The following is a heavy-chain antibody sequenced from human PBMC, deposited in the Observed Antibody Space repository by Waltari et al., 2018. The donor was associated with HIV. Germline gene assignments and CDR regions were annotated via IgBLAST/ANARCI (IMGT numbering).Heavy chain of an antibody. Sequence: DVQLLESGGGLVQPGGSLRLSCAASGFTFRSYAMSWVRQAPGKGLEWVSGISGGGAGTYYADSVKGRFTISRDNSKNTLYVQMNSLRAEDTAVYYCARGVDYYGSGIYCYLDYWGQGTLVTVSS. V-gene: IGHV3-23*01. CDR3: ARGVDYYGSGIYCYLDY. J-gene: IGHJ4*02. CDR1: GFTFRSYA. CDR2: ISGGGAGT. D-gene: IGHD3-10*01.